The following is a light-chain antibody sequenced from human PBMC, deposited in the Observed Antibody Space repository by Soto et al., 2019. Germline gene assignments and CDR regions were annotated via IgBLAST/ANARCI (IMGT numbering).Light chain of an antibody. CDR2: GAS. Sequence: EIVLTQSPGTLSVSPGERATLSCRASQNIKSSSLAWYQQRPGQAPRLLMYGASSRATGIPDKFSGSGSGTDFNLTISRLEPEDFAVYYCQQYGNSPSTFGQGTKV. CDR3: QQYGNSPST. J-gene: IGKJ1*01. CDR1: QNIKSSS. V-gene: IGKV3-20*01.